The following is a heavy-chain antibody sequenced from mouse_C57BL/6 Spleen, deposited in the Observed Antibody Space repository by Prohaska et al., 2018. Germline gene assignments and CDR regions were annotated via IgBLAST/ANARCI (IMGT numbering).Heavy chain of an antibody. Sequence: SYKASGYTFTSYWMHWVKQRPGQGLEWIGNINPSNGGTNYNEKFKSKATLTVDKSSSTAYMQLSSLTSEDSAVYNCARGGYSNSAMDYWGQGTSGTVSS. J-gene: IGHJ4*01. CDR1: GYTFTSYW. CDR3: ARGGYSNSAMDY. CDR2: INPSNGGT. V-gene: IGHV1-53*01. D-gene: IGHD2-5*01.